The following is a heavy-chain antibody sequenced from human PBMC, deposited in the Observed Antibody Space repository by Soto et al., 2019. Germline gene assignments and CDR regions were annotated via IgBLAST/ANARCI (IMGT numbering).Heavy chain of an antibody. CDR3: ARGTPVGDSSGYYYYYGMDV. CDR1: GGPFSSYA. Sequence: GASVKVSFKASGGPFSSYAISWVRQAPGQGLEWMGGIIPIFGTANYAQKFQGRVTITADKSTSTAYMELSSLRSEDTAVYYCARGTPVGDSSGYYYYYGMDVWGQGTTVTV. J-gene: IGHJ6*02. D-gene: IGHD3-22*01. V-gene: IGHV1-69*06. CDR2: IIPIFGTA.